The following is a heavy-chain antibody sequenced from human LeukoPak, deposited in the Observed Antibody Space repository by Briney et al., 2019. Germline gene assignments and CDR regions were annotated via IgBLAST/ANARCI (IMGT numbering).Heavy chain of an antibody. J-gene: IGHJ5*02. CDR1: GFIFSRYE. D-gene: IGHD2-21*01. CDR3: VRDRGGEPSGANLFDP. V-gene: IGHV3-48*03. Sequence: PGGSLRLSCAASGFIFSRYEMSWVRQAPGKGLEWLSYITGSGTTTQYADSVRDRFTISRDNAKNSLYLQMSSLRADDTAVYYCVRDRGGEPSGANLFDPWGQGTLVTVSS. CDR2: ITGSGTTT.